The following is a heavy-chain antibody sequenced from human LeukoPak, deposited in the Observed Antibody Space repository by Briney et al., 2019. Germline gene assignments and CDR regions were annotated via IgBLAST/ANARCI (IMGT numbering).Heavy chain of an antibody. J-gene: IGHJ4*02. CDR1: GYTFTGYY. Sequence: SVKLSRKASGYTFTGYYMHWVRRAPGQGLEWMGWINPDNGNTKYAQKFQGRVTKTTDTSTSTAHMELRSLRSDDTAVYYCATYYCSTTSCYPYFFDYWGQGTLVTASS. D-gene: IGHD2-2*01. CDR3: ATYYCSTTSCYPYFFDY. V-gene: IGHV1-18*04. CDR2: INPDNGNT.